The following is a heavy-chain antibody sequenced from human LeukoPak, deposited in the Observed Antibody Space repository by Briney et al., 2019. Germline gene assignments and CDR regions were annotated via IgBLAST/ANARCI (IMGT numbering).Heavy chain of an antibody. Sequence: ASVTVSCKASGYTFTSYAVSWVRQAPGQGLEWMGWISAYNGNTNYAQKLQGRVTMTTDTSTSTAYMELRSLRSDDTAVYYCARDPHIVVVPAAIYYYYGMDVWGQGTTVTVSS. D-gene: IGHD2-2*01. J-gene: IGHJ6*02. CDR3: ARDPHIVVVPAAIYYYYGMDV. V-gene: IGHV1-18*01. CDR1: GYTFTSYA. CDR2: ISAYNGNT.